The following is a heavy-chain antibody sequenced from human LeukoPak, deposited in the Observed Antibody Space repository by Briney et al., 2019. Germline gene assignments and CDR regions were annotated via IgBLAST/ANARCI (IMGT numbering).Heavy chain of an antibody. CDR2: IDHSGST. V-gene: IGHV4-38-2*01. J-gene: IGHJ4*02. Sequence: SETLSLTCAVSGYSISSGCYWGWIRQPPGKGLEWIGRIDHSGSTYYNPSLKSRVTISVHTSKNQFSLKLSSVTAADTAVYYCARIGRYCSGGSCFTRYYFDYWGQGTLVTVSS. CDR3: ARIGRYCSGGSCFTRYYFDY. CDR1: GYSISSGCY. D-gene: IGHD2-15*01.